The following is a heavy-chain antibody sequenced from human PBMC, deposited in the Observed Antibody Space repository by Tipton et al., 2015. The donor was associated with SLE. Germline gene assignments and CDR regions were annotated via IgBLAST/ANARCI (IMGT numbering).Heavy chain of an antibody. V-gene: IGHV3-74*01. D-gene: IGHD5-18*01. CDR2: IRSDGRET. J-gene: IGHJ4*02. CDR3: ARVPTMVTGTLGFDY. CDR1: GFTLRSYW. Sequence: SLRLSCAASGFTLRSYWMHWVRQAPGKGLVWVSRIRSDGRETNYADSVKGRFIISRDNAKNTLYLQMNSLRVEDTAVYYCARVPTMVTGTLGFDYWGQGTLVTVSS.